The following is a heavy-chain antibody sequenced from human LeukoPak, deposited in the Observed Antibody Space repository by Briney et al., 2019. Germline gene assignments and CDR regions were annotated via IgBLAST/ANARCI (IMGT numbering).Heavy chain of an antibody. D-gene: IGHD5-12*01. J-gene: IGHJ4*02. CDR2: IYYSGST. CDR1: GDSISSYY. CDR3: ARVTGYDWESSYDY. Sequence: SETPSLTCTVSGDSISSYYWSWIRQPPGKGLEWIGYIYYSGSTNYNPSLKSRVTISVDTSKNQFSLKLSSVTAADTAVYYCARVTGYDWESSYDYWGQGTLVTVSS. V-gene: IGHV4-59*01.